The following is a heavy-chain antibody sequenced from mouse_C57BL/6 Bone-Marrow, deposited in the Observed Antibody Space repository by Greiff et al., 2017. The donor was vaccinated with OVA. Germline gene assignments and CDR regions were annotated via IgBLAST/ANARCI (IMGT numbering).Heavy chain of an antibody. CDR3: ARSPYYYGSSYLWYFDV. V-gene: IGHV1-55*01. CDR2: IYPGSGST. CDR1: GYTFTSYW. Sequence: QVHVKQPGAELVKPGASVTMSCKASGYTFTSYWVTWVKQRPGQGLEWIGDIYPGSGSTNYNEKFKSKATLTVDTSSSTAYMQLSSLTSEDSAVYDCARSPYYYGSSYLWYFDVWGTGTTVTVSS. J-gene: IGHJ1*03. D-gene: IGHD1-1*01.